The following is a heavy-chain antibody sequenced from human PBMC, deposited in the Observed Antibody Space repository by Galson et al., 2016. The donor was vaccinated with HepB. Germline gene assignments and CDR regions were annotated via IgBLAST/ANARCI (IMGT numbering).Heavy chain of an antibody. V-gene: IGHV4-39*07. CDR3: VRVGNYESSGYFDS. Sequence: ETLSLTCTVSGGSISSSNHYWGWLRQPPGKGLEWIGSILYVGSTHYNPSLKGRVSLSRDISKNQFSLNVKSVTAADTAVYYCVRVGNYESSGYFDSWGQGTLVTVSS. J-gene: IGHJ4*02. D-gene: IGHD3-22*01. CDR1: GGSISSSNHY. CDR2: ILYVGST.